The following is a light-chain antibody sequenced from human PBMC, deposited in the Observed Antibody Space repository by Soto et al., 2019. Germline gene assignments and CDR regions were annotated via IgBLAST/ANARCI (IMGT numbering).Light chain of an antibody. CDR1: KSISNW. Sequence: DIQMTQSPSTLSASVGERVIITCRASKSISNWLAWYQQKPGKAPNLLIYKASSLKSGVPLRFSGSGSGTEFTLTINSLQPDDFAPYYCQQYDTYWTFGQGTKVEFK. CDR3: QQYDTYWT. V-gene: IGKV1-5*03. J-gene: IGKJ1*01. CDR2: KAS.